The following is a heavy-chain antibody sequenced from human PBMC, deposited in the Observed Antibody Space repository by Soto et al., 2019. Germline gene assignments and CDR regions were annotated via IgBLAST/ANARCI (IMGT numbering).Heavy chain of an antibody. V-gene: IGHV1-8*01. CDR3: ARGGFVFFEAPTNPFDY. CDR1: GYTFTSYD. D-gene: IGHD3-16*01. Sequence: GASVKVSCKASGYTFTSYDINWVRQATGQGLEWMGWMNPNSGYTGYAQKFQGRVTMTRNTSISTAYMELSSLRSEDTAVYYCARGGFVFFEAPTNPFDYWGQGYLVTVSS. J-gene: IGHJ4*02. CDR2: MNPNSGYT.